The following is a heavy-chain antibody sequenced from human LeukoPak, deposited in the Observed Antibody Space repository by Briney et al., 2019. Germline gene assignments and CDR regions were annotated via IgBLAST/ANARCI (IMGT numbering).Heavy chain of an antibody. V-gene: IGHV4-4*07. CDR1: GGSISRYY. Sequence: PSETLSLTCTVSGGSISRYYWSWIRQPAGKGLEWIGRIYTSGSTNYNPSLKSRVTMSVDTSKNQFSLKLSSVTAADTAVYYCARELWFGELWRNFDYWGQGTLVTVSS. J-gene: IGHJ4*02. CDR2: IYTSGST. D-gene: IGHD3-10*01. CDR3: ARELWFGELWRNFDY.